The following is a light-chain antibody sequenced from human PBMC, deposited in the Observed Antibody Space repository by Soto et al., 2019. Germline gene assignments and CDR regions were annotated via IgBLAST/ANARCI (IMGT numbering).Light chain of an antibody. CDR3: QQYNNWWT. V-gene: IGKV3-15*01. CDR1: QSVSNN. CDR2: GES. Sequence: EIVMTQSPATLSVSPGERATLSCRASQSVSNNLVWYQQKPGQAPRLLIYGESTRATGIPARFSGSGSGTEFTLTISSLQSEDFAVYYCQQYNNWWTFGQGTKVEIK. J-gene: IGKJ1*01.